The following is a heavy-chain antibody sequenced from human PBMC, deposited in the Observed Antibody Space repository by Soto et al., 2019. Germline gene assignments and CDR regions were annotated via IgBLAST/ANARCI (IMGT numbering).Heavy chain of an antibody. V-gene: IGHV1-8*01. CDR2: MNPNSGNT. CDR1: GYTFTSYD. Sequence: ASVKVSCKASGYTFTSYDINWVRQATGQGLEWMGWMNPNSGNTGYAQKFQGRVTMTRNTSISTAYMELSSLRSEDTAVYYCARGPPYYDILTPNPLDSWGQGTLVTVSS. D-gene: IGHD3-9*01. J-gene: IGHJ4*02. CDR3: ARGPPYYDILTPNPLDS.